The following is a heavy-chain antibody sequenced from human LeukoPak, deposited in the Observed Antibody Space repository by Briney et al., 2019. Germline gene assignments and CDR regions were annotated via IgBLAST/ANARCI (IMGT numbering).Heavy chain of an antibody. Sequence: GGSLRLSCAASGFTFSSYAMSWVRQAPGKGLEWVSAISGSGGSTYYADSVKGRFTISRDNSKNTLYLQMNSLRAEDTAVYYCAAQGKGDGYNQYYSDYWGQGTLVTVSS. CDR1: GFTFSSYA. CDR2: ISGSGGST. J-gene: IGHJ4*02. CDR3: AAQGKGDGYNQYYSDY. V-gene: IGHV3-23*01. D-gene: IGHD5-24*01.